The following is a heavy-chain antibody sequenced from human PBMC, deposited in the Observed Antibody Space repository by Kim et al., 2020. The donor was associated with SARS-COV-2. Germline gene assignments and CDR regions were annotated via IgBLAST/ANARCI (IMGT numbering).Heavy chain of an antibody. D-gene: IGHD3-22*01. CDR2: IYSGGMT. V-gene: IGHV3-66*02. CDR3: ARPIYDGSRYYYRYYFDY. J-gene: IGHJ4*02. Sequence: GGSLRLSCAASGFAVSSNYMSWVRQAPGKGLDWVSVIYSGGMTYYDDSVKGRFTTSRDNSKNTAYLQMNSLIADDTAVYYWARPIYDGSRYYYRYYFDYGVQGTLVTVSS. CDR1: GFAVSSNY.